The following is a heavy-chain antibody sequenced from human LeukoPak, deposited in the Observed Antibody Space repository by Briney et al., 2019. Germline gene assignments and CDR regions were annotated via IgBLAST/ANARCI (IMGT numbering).Heavy chain of an antibody. J-gene: IGHJ4*02. Sequence: ASVKVSCKASGYTFTGYYMHWVRQAPGQGLEWMGWINPNSGGTNYAQKFQGRVTMTEDTSTDTAYMELSSLRSEDTAVYYCATELIAAAGSYYWGQGTLVTVSS. D-gene: IGHD6-13*01. CDR1: GYTFTGYY. V-gene: IGHV1-2*02. CDR3: ATELIAAAGSYY. CDR2: INPNSGGT.